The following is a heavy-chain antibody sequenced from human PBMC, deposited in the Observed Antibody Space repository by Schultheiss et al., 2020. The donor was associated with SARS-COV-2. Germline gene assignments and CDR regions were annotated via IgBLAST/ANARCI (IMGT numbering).Heavy chain of an antibody. Sequence: GGSLRLSCAASGFTVSSNYMNWVRQAPGKGLEWVSSISSSSSYIYYADSVKGRFTISRDNSKNTLYLQMNSLRAEDTAVYYCARGPDIVVVVAATPTVDYWGQGALVTVSS. J-gene: IGHJ4*02. CDR2: ISSSSSYI. CDR3: ARGPDIVVVVAATPTVDY. D-gene: IGHD2-15*01. CDR1: GFTVSSNY. V-gene: IGHV3-21*04.